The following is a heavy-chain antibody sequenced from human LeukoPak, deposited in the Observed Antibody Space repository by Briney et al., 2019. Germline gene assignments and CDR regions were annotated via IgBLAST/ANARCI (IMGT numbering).Heavy chain of an antibody. D-gene: IGHD3-3*01. J-gene: IGHJ4*02. CDR2: ISYDGSNK. CDR3: FYYDFWSDFDY. Sequence: GGSLRLSCAASGFTFSSYGMHWVRQAPGKGREWVAVISYDGSNKYYADSVKGRFTISRDNAKNSLYLQMNSLRAEDTAVYYCFYYDFWSDFDYWGQGTLVTVSS. CDR1: GFTFSSYG. V-gene: IGHV3-30*03.